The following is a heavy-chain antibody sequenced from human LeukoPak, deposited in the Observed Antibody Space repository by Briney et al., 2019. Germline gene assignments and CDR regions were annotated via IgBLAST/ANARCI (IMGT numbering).Heavy chain of an antibody. CDR3: TTGNY. Sequence: GSLRLSCAVSGFTFDDYDMSWVRQAPGKGLEWIGSIYYTGTTYYNPSLKSRVTISVDTSKNQFSLKLSSVTAADTAVYYCTTGNYWGQGTLVTVSS. CDR2: IYYTGTT. D-gene: IGHD1-14*01. V-gene: IGHV4-59*05. J-gene: IGHJ4*02. CDR1: GFTFDDYD.